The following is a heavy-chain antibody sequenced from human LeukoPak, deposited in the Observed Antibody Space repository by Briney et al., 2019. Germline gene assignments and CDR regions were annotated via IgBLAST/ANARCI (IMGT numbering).Heavy chain of an antibody. Sequence: ASVKVSCKASGYTFTGYYMHWVRQAPGQGLEWMGWINPNSGGTNYAQKFQGRVTMTRDTSISTAYMELSRLRSDDTAVYYCARIYSGYDQNYYYYYMDVWGKGTTVTVSS. CDR3: ARIYSGYDQNYYYYYMDV. CDR2: INPNSGGT. CDR1: GYTFTGYY. D-gene: IGHD5-12*01. V-gene: IGHV1-2*02. J-gene: IGHJ6*03.